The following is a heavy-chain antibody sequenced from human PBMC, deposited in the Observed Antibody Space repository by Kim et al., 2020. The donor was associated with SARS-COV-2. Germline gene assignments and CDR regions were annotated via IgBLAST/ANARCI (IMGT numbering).Heavy chain of an antibody. CDR2: ISYDGSNK. V-gene: IGHV3-30*04. CDR1: GFTFSSYA. CDR3: ARDLGLWFGDQEQVY. J-gene: IGHJ4*02. D-gene: IGHD3-10*01. Sequence: GGSLRLSCAASGFTFSSYAMHWVRQAPGKGLECVAVISYDGSNKYYADSVKGRFTISRDNSKNTLYLQMNSLRAEDTAVYYCARDLGLWFGDQEQVYWGQGTLVTVSS.